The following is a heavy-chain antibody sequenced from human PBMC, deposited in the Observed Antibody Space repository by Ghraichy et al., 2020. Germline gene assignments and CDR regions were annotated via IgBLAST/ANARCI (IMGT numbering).Heavy chain of an antibody. J-gene: IGHJ5*02. D-gene: IGHD6-19*01. CDR3: ARGRAGADP. CDR2: ISVYNGIA. V-gene: IGHV1-18*04. Sequence: ASVKVPCKTSGYTFTKYGISWVRQAPGQGLEWIGWISVYNGIANYAQTFQGRVTMTADTSTSTVYMELRSLRSDDTARYYCARGRAGADPWGQGTLVTVSS. CDR1: GYTFTKYG.